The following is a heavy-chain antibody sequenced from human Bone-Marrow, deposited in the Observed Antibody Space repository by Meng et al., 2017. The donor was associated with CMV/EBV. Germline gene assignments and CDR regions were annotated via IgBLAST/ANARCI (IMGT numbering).Heavy chain of an antibody. V-gene: IGHV3-21*01. Sequence: SCAASGFTFSSYSMNWVRQAPGKGLEWVSSISSSSSYIYYADSVKGRFTISRDNAKNSLYLQMNSLRAEDTAVYYCASRPTRYCSGGSCYVHWGQGTLVTVSS. CDR2: ISSSSSYI. CDR3: ASRPTRYCSGGSCYVH. D-gene: IGHD2-15*01. J-gene: IGHJ4*02. CDR1: GFTFSSYS.